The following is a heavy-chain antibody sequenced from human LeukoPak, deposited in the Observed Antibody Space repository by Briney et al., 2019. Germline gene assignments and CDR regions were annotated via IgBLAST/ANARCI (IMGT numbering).Heavy chain of an antibody. CDR3: ARDPPRRLPRYYDFWSGYYYYGMDV. CDR2: ISAYNGNT. D-gene: IGHD3-3*01. CDR1: GYTFTSYD. V-gene: IGHV1-18*01. J-gene: IGHJ6*02. Sequence: GASVKVSCKASGYTFTSYDINWVRQATGQGLEWMGWISAYNGNTNYAQKLQGRVTMTTDTSTSTAYMELRSLRSDDTAVYYCARDPPRRLPRYYDFWSGYYYYGMDVWGQGTTVTVSS.